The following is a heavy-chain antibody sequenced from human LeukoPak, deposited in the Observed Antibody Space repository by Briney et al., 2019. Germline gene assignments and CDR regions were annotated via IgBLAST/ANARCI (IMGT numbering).Heavy chain of an antibody. V-gene: IGHV3-30*04. J-gene: IGHJ4*02. CDR1: GFTFSNHA. D-gene: IGHD3-16*01. CDR2: ISYDEKYK. CDR3: VGEIGPRSFDS. Sequence: PGGSLRLSCAASGFTFSNHAMHWVRQAPGKGLEWVAFISYDEKYKYYPDSVKGRFTISRDNSKSTLYLQMNNLRIEDTAVYYCVGEIGPRSFDSWGQGTLVTVSS.